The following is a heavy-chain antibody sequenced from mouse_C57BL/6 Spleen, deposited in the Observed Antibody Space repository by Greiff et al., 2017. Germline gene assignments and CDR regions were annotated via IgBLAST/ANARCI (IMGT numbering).Heavy chain of an antibody. Sequence: ESGPGLVKPSQSLSLTCSVTGYSITSGYYWNWIRQFPGNKLEWMGYISYDGSNNYNPSLKNRISITRDTSKNPFFLKLNSVTTQDTATYYCAIYSNYSPWFAYWGQGTLVTVSA. J-gene: IGHJ3*01. V-gene: IGHV3-6*01. CDR2: ISYDGSN. CDR1: GYSITSGYY. D-gene: IGHD2-5*01. CDR3: AIYSNYSPWFAY.